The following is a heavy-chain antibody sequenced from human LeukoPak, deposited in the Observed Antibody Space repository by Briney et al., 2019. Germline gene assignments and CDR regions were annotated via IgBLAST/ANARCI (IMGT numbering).Heavy chain of an antibody. CDR3: ARQGHDYNNYGWRNPFDS. CDR1: GGSISSSSYY. V-gene: IGHV4-39*01. D-gene: IGHD4-11*01. J-gene: IGHJ4*02. Sequence: PSETLSLTCTVSGGSISSSSYYWGWIRQPPGKGLEWIGSIYYSGSTYYNPSLKSRVTISVDTSKNQFSLKLSSVTAADTAVYYCARQGHDYNNYGWRNPFDSWGQGTLVTVSS. CDR2: IYYSGST.